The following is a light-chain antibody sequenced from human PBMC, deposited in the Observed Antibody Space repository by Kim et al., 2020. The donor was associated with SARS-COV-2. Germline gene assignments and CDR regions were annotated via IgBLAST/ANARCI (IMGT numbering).Light chain of an antibody. J-gene: IGLJ2*01. CDR1: SSDGGGYNY. V-gene: IGLV2-14*01. CDR2: DVS. Sequence: QTALTQPASVSGSPGQSITISCTGTSSDGGGYNYVSWYQQHPGKAPKLMIYDVSKRPSGVSNRFSGSKSGNTASLTISGLQAEDEADYYCSSYTSSSTFFGGGTQLTVL. CDR3: SSYTSSSTF.